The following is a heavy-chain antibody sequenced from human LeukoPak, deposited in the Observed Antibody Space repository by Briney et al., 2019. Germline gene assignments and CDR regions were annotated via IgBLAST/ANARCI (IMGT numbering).Heavy chain of an antibody. D-gene: IGHD1-26*01. CDR1: GFTFSSYS. J-gene: IGHJ4*02. Sequence: GGSLRLSCAASGFTFSSYSMNWVRQAPGKGLEWVSSISSSSSYIYYADSVKGRFTISRDNSKNTLYLQMNSLRVEDTAVYYCAKIAETSGTYGQGFDYWGQGTLVTVSS. V-gene: IGHV3-21*04. CDR2: ISSSSSYI. CDR3: AKIAETSGTYGQGFDY.